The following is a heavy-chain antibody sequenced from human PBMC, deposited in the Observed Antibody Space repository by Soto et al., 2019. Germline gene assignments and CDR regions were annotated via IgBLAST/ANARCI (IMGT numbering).Heavy chain of an antibody. D-gene: IGHD6-13*01. V-gene: IGHV4-4*07. CDR2: ISTTGRT. CDR1: DDSISRSY. J-gene: IGHJ4*02. Sequence: SETLSLTCTVSDDSISRSYWTWIRQPAGKGLEWIGRISTTGRTTYNPSLKSRVTMSLDTSENLFSLNLSSVTAADTAVYYCARGFGSWSDFWGQGTLVTVSS. CDR3: ARGFGSWSDF.